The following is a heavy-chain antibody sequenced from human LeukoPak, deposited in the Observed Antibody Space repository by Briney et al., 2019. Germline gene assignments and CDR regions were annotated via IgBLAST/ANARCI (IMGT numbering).Heavy chain of an antibody. J-gene: IGHJ6*03. Sequence: SETLSLTRTVPGGSLSRGSSYWSWIRHPAGKGLEWLGRIYTSGSTNYNPSLKSRLTTSVDPTKHQFSLKMSSVTAADTAVYYCAREADTSMVTYYYYYMDVWGKGTTVTVSS. CDR1: GGSLSRGSSY. CDR3: AREADTSMVTYYYYYMDV. CDR2: IYTSGST. V-gene: IGHV4-61*02. D-gene: IGHD5-18*01.